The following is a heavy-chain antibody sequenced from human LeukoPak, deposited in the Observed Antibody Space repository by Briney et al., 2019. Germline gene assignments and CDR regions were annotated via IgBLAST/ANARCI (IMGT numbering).Heavy chain of an antibody. Sequence: PSETLSLTCTVSGGSISSGGYYWSWIRQHPGKGLEWIGYIYYSGSTYYNPSLKSRVIISVDTSKNQFSLKLSSVTAADTAVYYCARSYYDFWSGYYYYYMDVWGKGTTVTVSS. CDR2: IYYSGST. CDR3: ARSYYDFWSGYYYYYMDV. J-gene: IGHJ6*03. V-gene: IGHV4-31*03. D-gene: IGHD3-3*01. CDR1: GGSISSGGYY.